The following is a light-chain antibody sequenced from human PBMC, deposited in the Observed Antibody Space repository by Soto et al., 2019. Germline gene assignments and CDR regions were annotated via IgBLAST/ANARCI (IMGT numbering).Light chain of an antibody. CDR2: WAS. J-gene: IGKJ1*01. Sequence: DIVMTQSPDSLAVSLGERATINCKSSQSVLYSSNNKNYLAWYQQKPGQPPKLLIYWASIRESGVPDRFSGSGSGTDFTLTLSCLQDEDVAVYYCQQYYSTPQTFGQGTKVEL. V-gene: IGKV4-1*01. CDR1: QSVLYSSNNKNY. CDR3: QQYYSTPQT.